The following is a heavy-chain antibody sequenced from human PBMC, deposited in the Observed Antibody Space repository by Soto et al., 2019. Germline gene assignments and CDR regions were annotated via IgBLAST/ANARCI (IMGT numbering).Heavy chain of an antibody. D-gene: IGHD3-10*01. J-gene: IGHJ3*02. CDR2: IKQDGSEK. CDR1: GFTFSSYW. V-gene: IGHV3-7*01. CDR3: ARDFPANYYGSGSDAFDI. Sequence: GGSLRLSCAASGFTFSSYWMSWVRQAPGKGLEWVANIKQDGSEKYYVDSVKGRFTISRDNAKNSLYLQMNSLRAEDTAVYYCARDFPANYYGSGSDAFDIWGQGTMVTVSS.